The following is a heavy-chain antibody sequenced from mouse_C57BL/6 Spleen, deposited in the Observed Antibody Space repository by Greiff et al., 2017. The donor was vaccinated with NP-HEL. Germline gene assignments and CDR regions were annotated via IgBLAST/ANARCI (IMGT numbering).Heavy chain of an antibody. CDR2: ISSGSSTI. CDR3: ARSPYDGFLAY. CDR1: GFTFSDYG. D-gene: IGHD2-3*01. J-gene: IGHJ3*01. Sequence: EVKVEESGGGLVKPGGSLKLSCAASGFTFSDYGMHWVRQAPEKGLEWVAYISSGSSTIYYADTVKGRFTISRDNAKNTLFLQMTSLRSEDTAMYYCARSPYDGFLAYWGQGTLVTVSA. V-gene: IGHV5-17*01.